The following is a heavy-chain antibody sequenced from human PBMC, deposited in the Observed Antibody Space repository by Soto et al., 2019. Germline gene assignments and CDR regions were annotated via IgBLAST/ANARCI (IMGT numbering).Heavy chain of an antibody. CDR3: ARESGGATATLDYYYFYMDV. D-gene: IGHD5-12*01. J-gene: IGHJ6*03. V-gene: IGHV1-2*04. CDR2: INPNGGVT. CDR1: GDSFNDYY. Sequence: QVQLVQSGAEVRKPGASVTVSCRSSGDSFNDYYIHWVRQAPGQGCEWMGWINPNGGVTKYAQKFQGWVSMTRDPSIRTVYMQLSRLRSDDTAVYYCARESGGATATLDYYYFYMDVWGTGTTVTVSS.